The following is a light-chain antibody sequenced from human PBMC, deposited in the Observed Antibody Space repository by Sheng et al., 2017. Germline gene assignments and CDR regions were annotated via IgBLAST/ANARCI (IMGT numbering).Light chain of an antibody. CDR3: QQYGTSIGFT. J-gene: IGKJ3*01. CDR1: QSVNSN. V-gene: IGKV3-20*01. CDR2: RAS. Sequence: EIVMTQSPATLSVSPGERATLTCRASQSVNSNLAWYQQKPGQAPRLLIYRASTRATGIPDRFSGSGSGTDFNLTISRLEPEDFAVYYCQQYGTSIGFTFGPGTKVDVK.